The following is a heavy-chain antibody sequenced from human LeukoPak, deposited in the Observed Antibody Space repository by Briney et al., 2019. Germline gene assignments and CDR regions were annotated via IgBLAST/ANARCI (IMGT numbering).Heavy chain of an antibody. V-gene: IGHV4-39*01. CDR3: ASTYRSSPYYFDY. J-gene: IGHJ4*02. CDR2: IYYSGST. Sequence: SETLSLTCTVSGGSISSSSYYRGWIRQPPGKGLEWIGSIYYSGSTYYNPSLKSRVTISVDTSKNQFSLKLSSVTAPDTAVYYCASTYRSSPYYFDYWGQGTLVTVSS. CDR1: GGSISSSSYY. D-gene: IGHD6-13*01.